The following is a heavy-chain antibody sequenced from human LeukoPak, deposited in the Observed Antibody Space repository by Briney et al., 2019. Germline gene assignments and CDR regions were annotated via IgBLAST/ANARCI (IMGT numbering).Heavy chain of an antibody. J-gene: IGHJ1*01. D-gene: IGHD4-17*01. CDR3: ARGYYGDYVSDSYVQH. CDR2: IYYSGST. CDR1: GGSISSYY. Sequence: SETPSLTCTVSGGSISSYYWSWIRQPPGKGLEWIGYIYYSGSTNYNPSLKSRVTISVDTSKNQFSLKLSSVTAADTAVYYCARGYYGDYVSDSYVQHWGQGTLVTVSS. V-gene: IGHV4-59*01.